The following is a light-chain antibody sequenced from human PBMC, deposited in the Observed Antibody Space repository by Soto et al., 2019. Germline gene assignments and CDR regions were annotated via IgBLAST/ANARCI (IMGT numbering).Light chain of an antibody. CDR2: DAS. CDR1: QSVTRY. V-gene: IGKV3-11*01. CDR3: QQRTNWLWT. Sequence: EIVLTQSPATLSLSPGDRATLSCRASQSVTRYIAWYQQKPGQAPRLLIYDASRRSTGIPARFSGSGAGTDFTLTISSLEPEEFAVYYCQQRTNWLWTFGQGTKVEI. J-gene: IGKJ1*01.